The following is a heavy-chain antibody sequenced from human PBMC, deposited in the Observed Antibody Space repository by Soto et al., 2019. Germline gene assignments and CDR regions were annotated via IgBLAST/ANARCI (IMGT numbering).Heavy chain of an antibody. CDR3: ARVVEEDIVVVPAAILWFDP. Sequence: PSETLSLTCTVSGGSISSYYWSWIRQPPGEGLEWIGYIYYSGSTNYNPSLKSRVTISVDTSKNQFSLKLSSVTAADTAVYYCARVVEEDIVVVPAAILWFDPWGQGTRVTVSS. V-gene: IGHV4-59*01. CDR1: GGSISSYY. CDR2: IYYSGST. J-gene: IGHJ5*02. D-gene: IGHD2-2*01.